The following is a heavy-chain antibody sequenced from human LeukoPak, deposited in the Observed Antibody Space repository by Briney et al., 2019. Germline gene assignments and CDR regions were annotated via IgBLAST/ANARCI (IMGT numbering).Heavy chain of an antibody. CDR2: ISAYNGNT. Sequence: GASVKVSSKASGYTFINCGITWVRQAPGQGLEWMGWISAYNGNTDYAQKFQGRVTMTTDTSTPTAYMHLTSLSSDDTAVYYCARGRDKGDYWGQGTLVTVSS. CDR3: ARGRDKGDY. J-gene: IGHJ4*02. CDR1: GYTFINCG. V-gene: IGHV1-18*01.